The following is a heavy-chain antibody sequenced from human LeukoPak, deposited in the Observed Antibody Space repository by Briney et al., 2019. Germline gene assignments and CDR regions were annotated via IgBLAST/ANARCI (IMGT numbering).Heavy chain of an antibody. J-gene: IGHJ6*02. CDR2: IYYSGST. V-gene: IGHV4-39*07. CDR3: VREVTMVRGVITFYHYNGMDA. CDR1: GGSISSSSHY. D-gene: IGHD3-10*01. Sequence: PSETLSLTCSVSGGSISSSSHYWDWIRQPPGEGLEWIGSIYYSGSTYYNPSLKSRVTISVDTSKNQFSLKLISVTAADTAVYYCVREVTMVRGVITFYHYNGMDAWGQGTAVTVSS.